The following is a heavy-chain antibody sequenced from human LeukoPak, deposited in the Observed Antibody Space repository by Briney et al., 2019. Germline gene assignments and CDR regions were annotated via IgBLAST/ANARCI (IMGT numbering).Heavy chain of an antibody. Sequence: GGSLRLSCAASGFTFDDYGMSWVRQAPGKGLEWVSGINWNGGSTGYADSVKGRFTISRDNAKNSLYLQMNSLRAEDTALYHCARDSGSYLWEAWFDPWGQGTLVTVSS. CDR3: ARDSGSYLWEAWFDP. J-gene: IGHJ5*02. V-gene: IGHV3-20*01. CDR2: INWNGGST. CDR1: GFTFDDYG. D-gene: IGHD1-26*01.